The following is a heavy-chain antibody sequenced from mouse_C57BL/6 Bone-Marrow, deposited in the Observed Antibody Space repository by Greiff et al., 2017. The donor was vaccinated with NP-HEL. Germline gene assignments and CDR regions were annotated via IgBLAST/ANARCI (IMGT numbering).Heavy chain of an antibody. CDR1: GYSFTDYN. J-gene: IGHJ4*01. Sequence: EVQLQQSGPELVKPGASVKISCKASGYSFTDYNMNWVKQSNGKSLEWIGVINPNYGTTSYNQKFKGKATLTVDQSSSTAYMQLNSLTSEDSAVYYCARWSYYDYDGGYYAMDYCGQGTSVTVSS. CDR3: ARWSYYDYDGGYYAMDY. V-gene: IGHV1-39*01. CDR2: INPNYGTT. D-gene: IGHD2-4*01.